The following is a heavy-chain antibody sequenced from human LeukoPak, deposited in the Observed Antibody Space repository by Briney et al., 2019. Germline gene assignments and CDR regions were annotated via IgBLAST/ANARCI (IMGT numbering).Heavy chain of an antibody. CDR1: GVTFSNYG. D-gene: IGHD6-19*01. Sequence: GGSLRLSCAASGVTFSNYGMHWVRQAPGKGLEWVASIRYDGSNEYYSDSVKGRFTISRDNAKNSLYLQMNSLRAEDTAVYYCARDLQYSSGWYSSSWFDPWGQGTLVTVSS. CDR2: IRYDGSNE. CDR3: ARDLQYSSGWYSSSWFDP. V-gene: IGHV3-30*02. J-gene: IGHJ5*02.